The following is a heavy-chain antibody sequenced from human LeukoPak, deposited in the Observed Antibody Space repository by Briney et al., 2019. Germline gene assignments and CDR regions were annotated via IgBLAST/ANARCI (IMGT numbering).Heavy chain of an antibody. CDR2: IYYSGST. CDR1: GGSISSYY. CDR3: ARDTRDAFDI. Sequence: SSETLSLTCTVSGGSISSYYWSWIRQPPGKGLEWIGYIYYSGSTNYNPSLKSRVTISVDTSKNQFSLKLSSVTAADTAVYYCARDTRDAFDIWGQGTMVTVSS. V-gene: IGHV4-59*01. J-gene: IGHJ3*02.